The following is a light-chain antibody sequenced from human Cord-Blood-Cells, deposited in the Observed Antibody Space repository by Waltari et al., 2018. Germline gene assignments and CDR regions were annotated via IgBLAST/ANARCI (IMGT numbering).Light chain of an antibody. CDR2: DVS. V-gene: IGLV2-14*01. Sequence: SALTQHDSVSGATGQSINISCNGPSSASGRHYYESWYQQHRGKAPKRMIYDVSNLPSGVSNRFSGCKSGNTASLTISGLQAEDEADYYCSSYTSSSTLVFGGGTKLTVL. J-gene: IGLJ2*01. CDR1: SSASGRHYY. CDR3: SSYTSSSTLV.